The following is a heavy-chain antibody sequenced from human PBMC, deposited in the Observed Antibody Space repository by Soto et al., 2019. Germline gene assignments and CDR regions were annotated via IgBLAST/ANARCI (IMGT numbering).Heavy chain of an antibody. CDR1: GGTFSSYA. D-gene: IGHD3-10*01. CDR2: IIPIFGTA. CDR3: ARSRITMVRGVIMTSAFDI. Sequence: SVKVSCKASGGTFSSYAISWVRQAPGQGLEWMGGIIPIFGTANYAQKFQGRVTITADKSTSTAYMELSSLRSEDTAVYYCARSRITMVRGVIMTSAFDIWGQGTMVT. V-gene: IGHV1-69*06. J-gene: IGHJ3*02.